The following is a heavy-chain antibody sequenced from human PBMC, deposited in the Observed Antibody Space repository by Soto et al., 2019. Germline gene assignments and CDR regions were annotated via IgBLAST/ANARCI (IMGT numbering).Heavy chain of an antibody. V-gene: IGHV4-59*08. CDR1: GGSISSYY. CDR2: IYYSGST. CDR3: ARRYGGNLDY. Sequence: QVQLQESGPGLVKPSETLSLTCTVSGGSISSYYWSWIRQPPGKGLEWIGYIYYSGSTNYNPSLKSRVTLSVDTSKNQFSLKLSSVTAADTAVYYCARRYGGNLDYWGQETLVTVSS. J-gene: IGHJ4*02. D-gene: IGHD1-26*01.